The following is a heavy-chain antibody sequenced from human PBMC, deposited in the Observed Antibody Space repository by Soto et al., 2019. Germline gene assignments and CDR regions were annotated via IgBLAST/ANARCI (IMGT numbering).Heavy chain of an antibody. D-gene: IGHD3-16*01. J-gene: IGHJ4*02. CDR3: AKWRVPPPPFSTEGVFDY. Sequence: GGSLRLSCAASGFTFSSYAMSWVRQAPGKGLEWVSAISGSGGSTYYADSVKGRFTISRDNSKNTLYLQMNSLRAEDTAVYYCAKWRVPPPPFSTEGVFDYWGQGTLVTVSS. V-gene: IGHV3-23*01. CDR1: GFTFSSYA. CDR2: ISGSGGST.